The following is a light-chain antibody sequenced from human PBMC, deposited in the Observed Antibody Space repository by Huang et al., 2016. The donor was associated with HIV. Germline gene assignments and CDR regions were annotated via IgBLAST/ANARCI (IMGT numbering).Light chain of an antibody. Sequence: EIVMTQSPATLSVSPGERATLSCRASQSVGSNLAWYQQTRGQAPRLLIYGASTRATGIPARFSGSGSGTEFTLTISSLQSEDFEVYYCQQYNNWPPYTFGQGTKLEIK. CDR1: QSVGSN. J-gene: IGKJ2*01. V-gene: IGKV3-15*01. CDR2: GAS. CDR3: QQYNNWPPYT.